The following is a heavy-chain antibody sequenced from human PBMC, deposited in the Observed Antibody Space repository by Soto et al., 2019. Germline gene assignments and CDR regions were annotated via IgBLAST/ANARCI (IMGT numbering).Heavy chain of an antibody. CDR1: GGTFSIYA. J-gene: IGHJ5*02. Sequence: QVRLVQSGDEVKKPGSSVKVSCKASGGTFSIYAFIWVRHAPGQGLEWMGGIIPIFGTANYAQKFQGRVTITADESTSTAYMELSSLRSEDTAVYYCARVVVGAKLGWCFYPWGQGTLLTFSS. CDR3: ARVVVGAKLGWCFYP. V-gene: IGHV1-69*01. CDR2: IIPIFGTA. D-gene: IGHD1-26*01.